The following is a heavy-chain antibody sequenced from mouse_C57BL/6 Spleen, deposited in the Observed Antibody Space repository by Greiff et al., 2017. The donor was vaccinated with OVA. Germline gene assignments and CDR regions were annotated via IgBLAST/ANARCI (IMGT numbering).Heavy chain of an antibody. J-gene: IGHJ3*01. Sequence: QVQLQQPGAELVMPGASVKLSCKASGYTFTSYWMHWVKQRPGQGLEWIGEIDPSDSYTNYTQKFTGKSTLTVDKSSSTAYMQLSSLTSEDSAVYDWARAGDYDGAWFAYWGQGTLVTVSA. CDR2: IDPSDSYT. V-gene: IGHV1-69*01. CDR3: ARAGDYDGAWFAY. CDR1: GYTFTSYW. D-gene: IGHD2-4*01.